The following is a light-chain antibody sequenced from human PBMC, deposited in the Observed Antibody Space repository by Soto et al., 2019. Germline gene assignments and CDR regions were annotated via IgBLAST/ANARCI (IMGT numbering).Light chain of an antibody. CDR2: GAS. CDR3: QQSYGSPPFT. Sequence: EIVWTQSPVTLSLSPGERATLSCRASQSVDSSYLAWYHQRPGQAPRLLIYGASSRATGIPDRFSGSGSGTDFTLTISSLQPEDSATYYCQQSYGSPPFTFGPGTKVDIK. J-gene: IGKJ3*01. V-gene: IGKV3-20*01. CDR1: QSVDSSY.